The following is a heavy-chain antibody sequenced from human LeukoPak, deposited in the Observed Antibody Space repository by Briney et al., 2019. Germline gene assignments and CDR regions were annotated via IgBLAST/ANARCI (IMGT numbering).Heavy chain of an antibody. CDR1: GGSISSYY. CDR2: IYTSGST. V-gene: IGHV4-4*07. D-gene: IGHD2-2*01. J-gene: IGHJ5*02. CDR3: ARDGEGYCSSTSCYEAWFDP. Sequence: PSETLSLTCTVSGGSISSYYWSWIRQPAGKGLEWIGRIYTSGSTNYNPSLKSRVTMSVDTSENQFSLKLSSVTAADTAVYYCARDGEGYCSSTSCYEAWFDPWGQGTLVTVSS.